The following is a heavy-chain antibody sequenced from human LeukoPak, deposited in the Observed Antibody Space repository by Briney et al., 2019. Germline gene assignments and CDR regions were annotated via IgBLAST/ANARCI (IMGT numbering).Heavy chain of an antibody. D-gene: IGHD5-12*01. CDR3: ARVESGYGLSGYYYYMDV. CDR1: GGSISSYY. CDR2: IYSSGST. J-gene: IGHJ6*03. V-gene: IGHV4-4*07. Sequence: SETLSLTCTVSGGSISSYYWSWIRQPAGRGLEWIGRIYSSGSTNYNPSLKSRVTMSVDTSKNQFSLQLSSVTAADTAVYYCARVESGYGLSGYYYYMDVWGKGTTVTISS.